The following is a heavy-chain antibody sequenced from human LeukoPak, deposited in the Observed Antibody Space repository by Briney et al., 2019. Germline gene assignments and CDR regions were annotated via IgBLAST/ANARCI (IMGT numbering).Heavy chain of an antibody. Sequence: SETLSFTCTVSGGSISSYYWSWIRQPPGKGLEWIGYIYYSGSTNYNPSLKSRVTISVDTSKNQFSLKLSSVTAADTAVYYCARLYCGGDCFAGYFDYWGQGTLVTVSS. J-gene: IGHJ4*02. CDR1: GGSISSYY. CDR3: ARLYCGGDCFAGYFDY. D-gene: IGHD2-21*02. V-gene: IGHV4-59*01. CDR2: IYYSGST.